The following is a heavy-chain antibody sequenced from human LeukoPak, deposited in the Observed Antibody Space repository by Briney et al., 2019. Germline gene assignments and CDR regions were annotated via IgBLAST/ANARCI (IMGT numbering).Heavy chain of an antibody. J-gene: IGHJ6*02. D-gene: IGHD6-13*01. Sequence: GGSLRLSCAASGFTFSSYAMSWVRQAPGKGLEWVSTISGIGRNTYYADSVKGRFTISRDNSKNTLYLQMNSLRAEDTAVYYCAKVLGGSSTWSYSSYYGMDVWGQGTTVTVSS. V-gene: IGHV3-23*01. CDR2: ISGIGRNT. CDR3: AKVLGGSSTWSYSSYYGMDV. CDR1: GFTFSSYA.